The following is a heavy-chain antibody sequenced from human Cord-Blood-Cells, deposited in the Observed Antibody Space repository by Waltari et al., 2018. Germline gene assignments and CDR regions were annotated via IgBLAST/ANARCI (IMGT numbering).Heavy chain of an antibody. J-gene: IGHJ3*02. D-gene: IGHD6-13*01. Sequence: QVQLVQSGAEVKKPGASVKVSCKASGYTFTGYYIHWVRQAPGQGLEWMGWINPNSGGTNYAQKFQGRVTMTRDTSISTAYMELSRLRSDDTAVYYCARDQGAAAGGYDAFDIWGQGTMVTVSS. CDR1: GYTFTGYY. CDR2: INPNSGGT. CDR3: ARDQGAAAGGYDAFDI. V-gene: IGHV1-2*02.